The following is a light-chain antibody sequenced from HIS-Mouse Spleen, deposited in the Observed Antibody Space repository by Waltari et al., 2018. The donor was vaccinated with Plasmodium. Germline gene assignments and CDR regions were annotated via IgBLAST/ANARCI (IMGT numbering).Light chain of an antibody. CDR2: EGS. V-gene: IGLV2-23*03. Sequence: QSALPQPPPAPGPPGQSITISCTGTSSHVGIYYLVPCHQQHPGKAPKLIIYEGSKRPSGVSNRFSGSKSGNTASLTISGLQAEDEADYYCCSYAGSSTFVVFGGGTKLTVL. CDR1: SSHVGIYYL. CDR3: CSYAGSSTFVV. J-gene: IGLJ2*01.